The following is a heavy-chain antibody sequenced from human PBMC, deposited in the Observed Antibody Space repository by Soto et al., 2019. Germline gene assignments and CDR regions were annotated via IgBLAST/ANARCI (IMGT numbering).Heavy chain of an antibody. V-gene: IGHV1-2*04. CDR1: GYTSTGYY. CDR3: ARDKAHWRSSGYYYYGMDV. J-gene: IGHJ6*02. CDR2: INPTSGGT. D-gene: IGHD3-3*01. Sequence: ASVKVSCKASGYTSTGYYMHWVRQAPGQGLEWMGWINPTSGGTNYAQKFQGWVTMTRDTSISTAYMELSRLRSDDTAVYYCARDKAHWRSSGYYYYGMDVWAQGTMVTVSS.